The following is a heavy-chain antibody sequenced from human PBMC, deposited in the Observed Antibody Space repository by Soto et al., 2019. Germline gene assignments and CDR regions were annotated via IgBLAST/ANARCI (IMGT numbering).Heavy chain of an antibody. J-gene: IGHJ4*02. Sequence: QVQLVESGGGVVQPGRSLRLSCAASGFTFSSYGMHWVRQAPGKGLEWVAVISYDGSNNYYADSVKGRFTISRDNSKNTLYLQMNSLRAEDRAVYYCAKDLRVEMMIGVVAGFDYWGQGTLVTVSS. V-gene: IGHV3-30*18. CDR1: GFTFSSYG. CDR3: AKDLRVEMMIGVVAGFDY. D-gene: IGHD2-21*01. CDR2: ISYDGSNN.